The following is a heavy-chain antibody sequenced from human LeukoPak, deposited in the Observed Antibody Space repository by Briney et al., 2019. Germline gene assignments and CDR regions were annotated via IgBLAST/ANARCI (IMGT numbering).Heavy chain of an antibody. CDR1: GGSISSDDYY. Sequence: SETLSLTCTVSGGSISSDDYYCSWIRQPPGRGLEWNGFIYYSGSTYYKPSLKSRVTISMDTYQHQFSLRLSSVPAADTAVCYCARSPPPGWLAPWRQGPLVTVSS. V-gene: IGHV4-30-4*08. CDR3: ARSPPPGWLAP. J-gene: IGHJ5*02. CDR2: IYYSGST.